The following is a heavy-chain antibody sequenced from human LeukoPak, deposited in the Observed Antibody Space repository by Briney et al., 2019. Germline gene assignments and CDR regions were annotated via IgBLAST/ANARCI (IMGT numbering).Heavy chain of an antibody. J-gene: IGHJ3*02. Sequence: SETLSLTCTVSGASISSGGYYWSWIRQPPGKGLEWIGYIYHSGSTYYNPSLKSRVTISVDRSKNQFSLKLSSVTAADTAVYYCARDGVLNQAHAFDIWGQGTMVTVSS. CDR2: IYHSGST. V-gene: IGHV4-30-2*01. CDR1: GASISSGGYY. CDR3: ARDGVLNQAHAFDI. D-gene: IGHD1-14*01.